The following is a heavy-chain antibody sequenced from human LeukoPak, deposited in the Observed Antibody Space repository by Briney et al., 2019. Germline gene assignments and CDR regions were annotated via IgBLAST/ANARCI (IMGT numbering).Heavy chain of an antibody. J-gene: IGHJ4*02. CDR2: INGAGSSI. CDR1: GFTFSSYW. Sequence: PGGSLRLSCAASGFTFSSYWMHWVRQTPGKGLVWVSRINGAGSSISYADSVKGRVTISGDNAKNTLYLQMNNLRAEDTAVYYCARGGDYKNDYWGQGTLVTVSS. CDR3: ARGGDYKNDY. V-gene: IGHV3-74*01. D-gene: IGHD4-17*01.